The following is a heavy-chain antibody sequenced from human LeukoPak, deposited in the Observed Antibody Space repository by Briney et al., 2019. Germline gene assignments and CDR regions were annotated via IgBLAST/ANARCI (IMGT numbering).Heavy chain of an antibody. V-gene: IGHV3-66*01. CDR3: ARGSTLGRYYYYGMDV. CDR1: GFTVSSNY. J-gene: IGHJ6*02. Sequence: PGGSLRLSCAASGFTVSSNYMSWVRQAPGKGLEWVSVIYSGGSTYYADSVKGRFTISRDNSKNTLYLQMNSLRAEDTAVYYCARGSTLGRYYYYGMDVWGQGTTVTVSS. CDR2: IYSGGST.